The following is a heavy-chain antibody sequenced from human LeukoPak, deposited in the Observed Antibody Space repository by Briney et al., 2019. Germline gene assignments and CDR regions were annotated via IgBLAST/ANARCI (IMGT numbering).Heavy chain of an antibody. Sequence: GGSLRLSCAASGFTFSSFSMDWVRQAPGKGLEWLSYIGNSDSGSRIYDADSVRGRFTISRDNAKSSLYLQMNSLRAEDTAVYYCVRDHQWTFDIWGQGTMVTVSS. CDR1: GFTFSSFS. J-gene: IGHJ3*02. CDR3: VRDHQWTFDI. CDR2: IGNSDSGSRI. V-gene: IGHV3-48*04. D-gene: IGHD6-19*01.